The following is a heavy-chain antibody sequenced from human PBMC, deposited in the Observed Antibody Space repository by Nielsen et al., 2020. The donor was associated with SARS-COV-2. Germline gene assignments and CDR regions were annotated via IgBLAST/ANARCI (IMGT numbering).Heavy chain of an antibody. Sequence: RQAPGKGLEWIGEINHSGSTNYNPSLKSRVTISVDTSKNQFSLKLSSVTAADTAVYYCARGGLRYFDWFPRSPGAPDFDYWGQGTLVTVSS. D-gene: IGHD3-9*01. V-gene: IGHV4-34*13. J-gene: IGHJ4*02. CDR3: ARGGLRYFDWFPRSPGAPDFDY. CDR2: INHSGST.